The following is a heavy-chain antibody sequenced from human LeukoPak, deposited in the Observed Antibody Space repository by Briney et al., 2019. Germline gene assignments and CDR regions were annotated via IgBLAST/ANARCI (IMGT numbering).Heavy chain of an antibody. Sequence: PGGSLRLSCAASGFTFSSYAMHWVRQAPGKGLEWVAVISYDGSNKYYADSVKGRFTISRDNSKNTLYLQMNSLRAEDTAVYYCANKEGYGASDYWGQGTLVTVSS. CDR3: ANKEGYGASDY. V-gene: IGHV3-30-3*01. J-gene: IGHJ4*02. D-gene: IGHD4-17*01. CDR1: GFTFSSYA. CDR2: ISYDGSNK.